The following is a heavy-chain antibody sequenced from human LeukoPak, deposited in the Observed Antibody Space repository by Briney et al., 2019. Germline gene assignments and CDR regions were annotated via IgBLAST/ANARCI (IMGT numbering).Heavy chain of an antibody. J-gene: IGHJ2*01. Sequence: GASLKVSCKASGYTFTSYSISWVRQTPGQGLEWMGWISAYNGNTNYAQKIQGRVTMTTDTSTTTAYMELRSLRTDDTAVYYCARRTGYWYFDLWGRGTLVTVSS. CDR1: GYTFTSYS. V-gene: IGHV1-18*01. D-gene: IGHD1-1*01. CDR2: ISAYNGNT. CDR3: ARRTGYWYFDL.